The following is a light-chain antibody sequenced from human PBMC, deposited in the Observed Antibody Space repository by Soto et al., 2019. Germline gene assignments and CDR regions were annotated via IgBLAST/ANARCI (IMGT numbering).Light chain of an antibody. CDR2: EVT. CDR1: SSDVGAYNY. CDR3: SSYAGSNNPWV. V-gene: IGLV2-8*01. Sequence: QSALTQPPSASGSPGQSVTISCTGTSSDVGAYNYVCWYQQHPGKAPKLIISEVTKRPSGAPDRFSGSKSGNKASLTVTGLQAEDEADYYCSSYAGSNNPWVFGGGTKLTVL. J-gene: IGLJ3*02.